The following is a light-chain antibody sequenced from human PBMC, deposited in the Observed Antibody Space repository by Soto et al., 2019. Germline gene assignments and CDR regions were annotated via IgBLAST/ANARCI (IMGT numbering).Light chain of an antibody. J-gene: IGKJ4*01. V-gene: IGKV1-39*01. CDR3: QQTYSTFVS. Sequence: DIQMTPSPSTLSASVVDRVTITCRASQSISSWLAWYQQKPGKAPKLLIYAASSLQSGVPSRFSGSGSGTDFTLTISSLQPEDFGTYYCQQTYSTFVSFGGGTKVDIK. CDR2: AAS. CDR1: QSISSW.